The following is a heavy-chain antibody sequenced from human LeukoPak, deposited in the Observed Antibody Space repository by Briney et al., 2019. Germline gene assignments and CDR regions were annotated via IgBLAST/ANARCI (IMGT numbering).Heavy chain of an antibody. Sequence: GGSLRLSCAASGFTFSSYAMSWVRQAPGKGLEWVSAISGSGGSTYYADSVKGRFTISRDNSKNTLYLQMNSLRAEDTAVYYCAKVGVAAAGAKGNFDHWGQGTLVTVSS. CDR3: AKVGVAAAGAKGNFDH. D-gene: IGHD6-13*01. CDR1: GFTFSSYA. V-gene: IGHV3-23*01. CDR2: ISGSGGST. J-gene: IGHJ4*02.